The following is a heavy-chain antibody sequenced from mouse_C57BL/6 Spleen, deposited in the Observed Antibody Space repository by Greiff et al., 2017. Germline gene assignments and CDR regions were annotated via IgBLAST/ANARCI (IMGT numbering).Heavy chain of an antibody. D-gene: IGHD1-1*01. CDR2: IYPGDGDT. CDR1: GYAFSSYW. CDR3: ARRGVDAMDY. J-gene: IGHJ4*01. V-gene: IGHV1-80*01. Sequence: VQVVESGAELVKPGASVKISCKASGYAFSSYWMNWVKQRPGKGLEWIGQIYPGDGDTNYNGKFKGKATLTAYKSSSTAYMQLSSLTSEDSAVYFCARRGVDAMDYWGQGTSVTVSS.